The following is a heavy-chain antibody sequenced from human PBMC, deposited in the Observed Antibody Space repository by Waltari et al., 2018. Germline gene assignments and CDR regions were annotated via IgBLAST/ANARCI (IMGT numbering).Heavy chain of an antibody. J-gene: IGHJ5*02. CDR3: GRISYGFSYGSGFDP. CDR2: IKHDGNDK. Sequence: QVQLVESGGGVVQPGRSLRLSCAASGFTFSDYSMHWVRQAPGKGLEWVAVIKHDGNDKFYADSVKGRFTISRDNSKNTLDLQMNSLRAEDTAVYYCGRISYGFSYGSGFDPWGQGTLVTVSS. V-gene: IGHV3-30*01. CDR1: GFTFSDYS. D-gene: IGHD3-10*01.